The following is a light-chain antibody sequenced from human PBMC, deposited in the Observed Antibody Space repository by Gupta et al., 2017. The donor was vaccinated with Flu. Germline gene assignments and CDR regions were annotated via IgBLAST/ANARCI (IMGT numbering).Light chain of an antibody. V-gene: IGLV2-11*01. Sequence: QSALTQPRSVSGPPGQSVAISCTGTSSDVGGYNYVAWYQQPPGKAPRLMIYDVNRRPSGVPDRFSGSKSGNTASLTISGLQAEDEADYYCCSYAGRHILVGGGTKVTVL. CDR3: CSYAGRHIL. CDR2: DVN. CDR1: SSDVGGYNY. J-gene: IGLJ2*01.